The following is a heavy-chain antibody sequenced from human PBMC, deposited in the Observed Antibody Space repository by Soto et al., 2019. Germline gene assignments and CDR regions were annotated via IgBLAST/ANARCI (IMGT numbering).Heavy chain of an antibody. CDR2: ISWDGGST. Sequence: PGGSLRLSCAASGFTFDDYTMPWVRQAPGKGLEWVSLISWDGGSTYYADSVKRRFTSSKDNSKHSLYLQMNSLRTEDTALYYCAKDYALTGPRGFDYWGQGTLVTVSS. D-gene: IGHD3-9*01. CDR1: GFTFDDYT. CDR3: AKDYALTGPRGFDY. V-gene: IGHV3-43*01. J-gene: IGHJ4*02.